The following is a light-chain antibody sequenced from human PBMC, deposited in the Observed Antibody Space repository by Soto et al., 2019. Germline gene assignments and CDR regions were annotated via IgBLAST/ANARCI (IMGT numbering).Light chain of an antibody. J-gene: IGKJ4*01. CDR3: DQVNIYPLT. CDR2: AAS. Sequence: DIQLTQSPSFLSASVGDRVTINCRASQGISSSLAWYQQKPGKAPTLLLYAASTLQTGVPTRFSGSGSGTEFTRKISSLQPADFELYYCDQVNIYPLTFGGGTQVEIK. CDR1: QGISSS. V-gene: IGKV1-9*01.